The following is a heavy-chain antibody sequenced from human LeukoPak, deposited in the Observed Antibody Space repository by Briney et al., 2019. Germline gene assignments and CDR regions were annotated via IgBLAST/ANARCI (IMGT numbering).Heavy chain of an antibody. Sequence: SETLSLTCTVSGGSISSYYWSWIRQPPGKGLEWIGSIYYSGSTYYNPSLKSRVTISVDTSKNQFSLKLSSVTAADTAVYYCARLTTRHAFDIWGQGTMVTVSS. D-gene: IGHD1-1*01. CDR3: ARLTTRHAFDI. CDR1: GGSISSYY. V-gene: IGHV4-59*05. CDR2: IYYSGST. J-gene: IGHJ3*02.